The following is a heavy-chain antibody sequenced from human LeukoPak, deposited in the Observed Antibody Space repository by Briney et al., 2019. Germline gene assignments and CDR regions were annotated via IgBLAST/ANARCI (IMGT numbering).Heavy chain of an antibody. CDR1: GFTFSSYA. D-gene: IGHD6-13*01. Sequence: PGGSLRLSCAASGFTFSSYAMHWVRQAPGKGLEWVAVISYDGSNKYYADSVKGRFTISRDNSKNTLYLQMNSLRAEDTAVYYCARDYLPSGEIAAAGAFDYWGQGTLVTVSS. CDR3: ARDYLPSGEIAAAGAFDY. CDR2: ISYDGSNK. J-gene: IGHJ4*02. V-gene: IGHV3-30-3*01.